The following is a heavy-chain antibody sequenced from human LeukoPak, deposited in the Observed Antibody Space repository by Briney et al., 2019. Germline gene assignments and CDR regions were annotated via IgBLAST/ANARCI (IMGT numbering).Heavy chain of an antibody. CDR1: GYSISSGYY. J-gene: IGHJ4*02. V-gene: IGHV4-38-2*02. D-gene: IGHD3-10*01. CDR2: IYHSGST. Sequence: SETLSLTCTVSGYSISSGYYWGWIRQPPGKGLEWIGTIYHSGSTYYNPSLQSRVTISVDTSKNQFSLKLSSVAAADTAVYFCARHGSGSYYFDYWGQGTLVPVSS. CDR3: ARHGSGSYYFDY.